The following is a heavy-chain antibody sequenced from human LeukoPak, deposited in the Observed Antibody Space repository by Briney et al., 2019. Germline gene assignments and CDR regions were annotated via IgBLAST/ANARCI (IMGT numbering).Heavy chain of an antibody. CDR3: ARASGSYYNYFDY. Sequence: PGRSLRLSCAASGFTFSSYAMHWVRQAPGKGLEWVAVISYDGSNKYYADSVKGRFTISRDNSKNTLYLQMNSLRAEDTAVYYCARASGSYYNYFDYWGQGTLVTVSS. CDR2: ISYDGSNK. D-gene: IGHD1-26*01. V-gene: IGHV3-30-3*01. CDR1: GFTFSSYA. J-gene: IGHJ4*02.